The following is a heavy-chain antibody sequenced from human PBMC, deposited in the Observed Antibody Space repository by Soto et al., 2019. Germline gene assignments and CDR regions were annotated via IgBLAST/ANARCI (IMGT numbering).Heavy chain of an antibody. J-gene: IGHJ6*02. Sequence: ASVKVSCKASGGTFSSYAISWVRQAPGQGLEWMGGIIPIFGSANYAQKFQGRVTITADESTSTAYMELSSLRSEDTAVYYCARARLPELYAYYYYYGMDVWGQGTTVTVS. V-gene: IGHV1-69*13. CDR3: ARARLPELYAYYYYYGMDV. CDR2: IIPIFGSA. CDR1: GGTFSSYA. D-gene: IGHD1-7*01.